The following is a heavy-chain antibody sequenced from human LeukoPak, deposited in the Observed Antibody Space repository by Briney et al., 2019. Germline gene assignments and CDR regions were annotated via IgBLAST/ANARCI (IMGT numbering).Heavy chain of an antibody. CDR2: IWYDGSNK. D-gene: IGHD1-1*01. V-gene: IGHV3-33*06. CDR3: AKDLFDWNDFSSSDP. Sequence: PGGSLRLSCAASGFTFSSYGMHWVRQAPGKGLEWVAVIWYDGSNKYYADSVKGRFTISRDNSKNTLYLQMNSLRAEDTAVYYCAKDLFDWNDFSSSDPWGQGTLVTVSS. J-gene: IGHJ5*02. CDR1: GFTFSSYG.